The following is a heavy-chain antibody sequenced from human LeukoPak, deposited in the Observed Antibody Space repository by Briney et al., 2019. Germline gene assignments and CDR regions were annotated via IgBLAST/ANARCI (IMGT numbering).Heavy chain of an antibody. J-gene: IGHJ5*02. V-gene: IGHV4-4*02. CDR2: IYHSGST. D-gene: IGHD3-3*01. CDR3: AREGARDFNWFDP. CDR1: GGSISSSNW. Sequence: SGTLSLTCAVSGGSISSSNWWSWVRQPPGKGLGWIGEIYHSGSTNYNPSLKSRVTISVDKSKNQFSLKLSSVTAADTAVYYCAREGARDFNWFDPWGQGTLVTVSS.